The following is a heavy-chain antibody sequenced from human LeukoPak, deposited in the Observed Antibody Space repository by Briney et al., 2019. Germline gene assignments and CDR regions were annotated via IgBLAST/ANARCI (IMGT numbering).Heavy chain of an antibody. CDR2: INPNSADT. J-gene: IGHJ4*02. Sequence: ASVKVSCKTSGYTFTGYYMHWVRQAPGQGPEWMAWINPNSADTNCAQKFQGRVTLTRDTSISTAYMELISLTSADTAVYYCARAPRGWPSDYWGQGTLVTVSS. CDR3: ARAPRGWPSDY. CDR1: GYTFTGYY. D-gene: IGHD2-15*01. V-gene: IGHV1-2*02.